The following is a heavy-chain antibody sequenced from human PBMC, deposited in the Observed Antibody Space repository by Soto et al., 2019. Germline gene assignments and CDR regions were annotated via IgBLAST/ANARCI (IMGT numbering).Heavy chain of an antibody. V-gene: IGHV3-30*18. CDR3: AKTIVATINSYSYYRDV. CDR1: GFTFSSYG. D-gene: IGHD5-12*01. CDR2: IADDGSNK. Sequence: QVQLVESGGGVVQPGRSLRLSCAASGFTFSSYGMHWVRQAPGKGLEWVAVIADDGSNKYYADSVKGRFTISRDNSKNTLYLQMNSVRDEDTAVYYCAKTIVATINSYSYYRDVWGQGTTVTGSS. J-gene: IGHJ6*03.